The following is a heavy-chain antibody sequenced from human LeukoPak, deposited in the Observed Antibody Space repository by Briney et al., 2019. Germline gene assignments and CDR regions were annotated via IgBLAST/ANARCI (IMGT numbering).Heavy chain of an antibody. CDR2: VSFSGGP. CDR3: ARFHGGGGEEGLDP. J-gene: IGHJ5*02. D-gene: IGHD2-21*01. CDR1: GGSTSSYY. Sequence: SETLSLTCTVSGGSTSSYYWTWVRLPPGKGLEWIGLVSFSGGPIYNPSLRSRVTISIDTSKSQLFLNLRSVTAADTAVYFCARFHGGGGEEGLDPWGRGTLVTVSS. V-gene: IGHV4-59*13.